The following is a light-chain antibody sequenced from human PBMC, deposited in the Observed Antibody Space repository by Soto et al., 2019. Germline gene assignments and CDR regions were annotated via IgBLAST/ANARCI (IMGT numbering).Light chain of an antibody. CDR1: QGISSF. Sequence: IQLTQSPSFLSASVGDRVTITCPASQGISSFLAWYQQKPGKAPNLLIYAASTLQSGVPSRFSGSGSGTDSTLTISSLQPEDFATYYCEQINSYPLTFGGGTKVDIK. CDR3: EQINSYPLT. CDR2: AAS. J-gene: IGKJ4*01. V-gene: IGKV1-9*01.